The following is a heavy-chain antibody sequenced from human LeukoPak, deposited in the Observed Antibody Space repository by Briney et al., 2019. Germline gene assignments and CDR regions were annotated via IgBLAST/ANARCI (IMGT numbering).Heavy chain of an antibody. V-gene: IGHV3-30*04. CDR3: AREVASLTDAFDV. Sequence: GGSLRLSCAASGFTFSSYAMSWVRQAPGKGLEWVAVVSGNGRSKFSANSVKGRFTISRDNSKSTLFLQMNSLKLEDMGVYYCAREVASLTDAFDVWGQGTLVTVSA. J-gene: IGHJ3*01. CDR1: GFTFSSYA. CDR2: VSGNGRSK. D-gene: IGHD5-12*01.